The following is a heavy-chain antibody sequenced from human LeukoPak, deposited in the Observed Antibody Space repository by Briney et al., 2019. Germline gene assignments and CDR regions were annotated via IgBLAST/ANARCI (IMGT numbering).Heavy chain of an antibody. V-gene: IGHV1-2*02. Sequence: ASVKVSCKASGYTFTGYYMHWVRQAPGQGLEWLGWINPSGGGTNYAQKFQGRVTLTRDTSTNTAYMELGSLRSDDTAVYYCAREGAMAGTPLDYWGQGTLVTVSS. CDR1: GYTFTGYY. J-gene: IGHJ4*02. CDR3: AREGAMAGTPLDY. CDR2: INPSGGGT. D-gene: IGHD6-19*01.